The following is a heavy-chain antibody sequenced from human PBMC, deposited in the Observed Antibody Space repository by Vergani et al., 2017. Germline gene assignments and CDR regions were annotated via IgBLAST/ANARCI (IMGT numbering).Heavy chain of an antibody. CDR2: TWYDGNNK. CDR3: ARELRLLYNRFDP. Sequence: QVQLVESGGGVVQPGRSLRLSCAASGFTFNQYGMHCVRQAPGKGLEWVAVTWYDGNNKQYADSVKGRFTISRDNSKSTMSLQMNSLRDEHTGVYYCARELRLLYNRFDPWGQGTLVTVSS. D-gene: IGHD1-14*01. J-gene: IGHJ5*02. CDR1: GFTFNQYG. V-gene: IGHV3-33*01.